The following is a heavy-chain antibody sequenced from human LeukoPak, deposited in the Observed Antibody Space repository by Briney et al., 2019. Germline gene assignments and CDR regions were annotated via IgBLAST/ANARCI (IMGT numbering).Heavy chain of an antibody. CDR1: GFSFSSYA. V-gene: IGHV3-30-3*01. CDR3: AKDIYSSGPYYFDY. J-gene: IGHJ4*02. CDR2: ISYDGSNK. Sequence: PGRSLRLSCAASGFSFSSYAMNWVRQAPGKGLEWVAVISYDGSNKYYADSVKGRFTIPRDNSKNTLYLQMNSLRAEDTAVYYCAKDIYSSGPYYFDYWGQGTLVTVSS. D-gene: IGHD6-19*01.